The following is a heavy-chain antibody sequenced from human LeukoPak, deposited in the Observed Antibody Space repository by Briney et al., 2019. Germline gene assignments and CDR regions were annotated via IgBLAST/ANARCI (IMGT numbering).Heavy chain of an antibody. Sequence: GGSLRLSCAASGFTFSTYWMTWVRQAPGKGLEWVSSISSSSSYIYYADSVKGRFTISRDNAKNSLYLQMNSLRAEDTAVYYCARGGGYSGYYHYWGQGTLVTVSS. V-gene: IGHV3-21*01. J-gene: IGHJ4*02. CDR1: GFTFSTYW. CDR3: ARGGGYSGYYHY. D-gene: IGHD5-12*01. CDR2: ISSSSSYI.